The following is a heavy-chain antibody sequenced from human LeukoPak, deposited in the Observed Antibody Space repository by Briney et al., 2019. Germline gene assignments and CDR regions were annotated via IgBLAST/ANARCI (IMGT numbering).Heavy chain of an antibody. D-gene: IGHD2-2*01. CDR2: IYSSGST. J-gene: IGHJ4*02. CDR3: ARVYAVPAPPLRRGPYYFDY. CDR1: GGSISSGSYY. V-gene: IGHV4-61*02. Sequence: PSQTLSLTCTISGGSISSGSYYWSWIRQPAGKGLEWIGRIYSSGSTNYNPSLKSRVTISVDTSKNQFSLKLSSVTAADTAVYYCARVYAVPAPPLRRGPYYFDYWGQGTLVTVSS.